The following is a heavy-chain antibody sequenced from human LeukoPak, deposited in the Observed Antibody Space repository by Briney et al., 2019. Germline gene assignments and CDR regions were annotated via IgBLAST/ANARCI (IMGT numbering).Heavy chain of an antibody. CDR1: GFTFSSYW. D-gene: IGHD3-16*01. CDR3: ARRIWGRPQAVFDY. Sequence: PGVSLRLSCAASGFTFSSYWMSWVRQAPGKGLEWVANIKQDGSEKYYVDSVKGRFTISRDNAKNSLYLQMNSLRAEDTAVYYCARRIWGRPQAVFDYWGQGTLVTVSS. J-gene: IGHJ4*02. V-gene: IGHV3-7*01. CDR2: IKQDGSEK.